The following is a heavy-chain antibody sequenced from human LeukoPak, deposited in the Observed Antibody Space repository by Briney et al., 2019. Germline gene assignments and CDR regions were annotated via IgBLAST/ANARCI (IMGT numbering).Heavy chain of an antibody. CDR2: ISSSGYSI. V-gene: IGHV3-48*03. J-gene: IGHJ4*02. Sequence: GGSLRLSCAASGFTFSTDDMNWVRQAPGKGLEWVSYISSSGYSIYYADSVKGRFTISRDNAKKSLYLQMNSLRVDDTAVYYCARDRGYSTFDYWGQGTLVTVSS. D-gene: IGHD4-23*01. CDR3: ARDRGYSTFDY. CDR1: GFTFSTDD.